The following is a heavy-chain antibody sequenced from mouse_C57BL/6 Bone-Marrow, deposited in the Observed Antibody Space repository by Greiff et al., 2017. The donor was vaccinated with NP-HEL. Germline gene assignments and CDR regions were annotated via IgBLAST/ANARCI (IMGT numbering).Heavy chain of an antibody. V-gene: IGHV1-81*01. CDR3: ARSYYGSSYPDY. CDR2: IYPRSGNT. CDR1: GYTFTSYG. D-gene: IGHD1-1*01. J-gene: IGHJ2*01. Sequence: LVESGAELARPGASVKLSCKASGYTFTSYGISWVKQRTGQGLEWIGEIYPRSGNTYYNEKFKGKATLTADKSSSTAYMELRSLTSEDSAVYFCARSYYGSSYPDYWGQGTTLTVSS.